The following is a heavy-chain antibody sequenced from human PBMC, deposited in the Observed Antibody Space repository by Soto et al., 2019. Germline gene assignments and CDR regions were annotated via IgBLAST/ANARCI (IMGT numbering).Heavy chain of an antibody. CDR1: GYSISSPTW. J-gene: IGHJ4*02. V-gene: IGHV4-4*02. CDR2: MYHSGST. D-gene: IGHD1-1*01. CDR3: ASYRGTGTLDY. Sequence: SETLSLTCAVSGYSISSPTWWTWVRQPPGRGLEWIREMYHSGSTNYKSSLKSRVTISVDKSKNHFSLNLKSVTAADTAVYYCASYRGTGTLDYWGQGALVTVSS.